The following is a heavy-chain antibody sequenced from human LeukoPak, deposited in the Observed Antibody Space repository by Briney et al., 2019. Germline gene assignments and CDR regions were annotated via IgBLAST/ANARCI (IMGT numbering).Heavy chain of an antibody. D-gene: IGHD2-15*01. V-gene: IGHV4-34*01. CDR3: ASNTHAGYCSGGSCYSSLPHYYYGMDA. J-gene: IGHJ6*02. CDR1: GGSFSGYY. Sequence: SETLSLTCAVYGGSFSGYYWSWIRQPPGKGLEWIGEINHSGSTNYDPSLKSRVTISVDTSKNQFSLKLSSVTAADTAVYYCASNTHAGYCSGGSCYSSLPHYYYGMDAWGQGTTVTVSS. CDR2: INHSGST.